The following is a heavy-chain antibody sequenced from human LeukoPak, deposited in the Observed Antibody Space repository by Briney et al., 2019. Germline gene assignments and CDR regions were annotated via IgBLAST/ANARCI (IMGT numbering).Heavy chain of an antibody. V-gene: IGHV3-30*02. CDR2: IRYDGSKK. Sequence: GGSLRLSCAASGFIFSSYGMHWVRQAPGKGLEWVAFIRYDGSKKYYADSVKGRFTISRDNSKNTLYLQMNSLRAEDTAVYYCARGAHFVDIMATATFDIWGQGTMVTVSS. CDR1: GFIFSSYG. J-gene: IGHJ3*02. D-gene: IGHD5-12*01. CDR3: ARGAHFVDIMATATFDI.